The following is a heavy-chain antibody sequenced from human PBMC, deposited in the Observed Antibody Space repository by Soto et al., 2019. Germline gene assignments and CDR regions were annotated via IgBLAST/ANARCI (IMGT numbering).Heavy chain of an antibody. CDR2: FLYTGST. CDR1: GDSVSSAHYY. V-gene: IGHV4-61*01. CDR3: ARGRDNNKVGW. J-gene: IGHJ4*02. D-gene: IGHD1-1*01. Sequence: QVQLLESGPGLVKPSETLSLTCTVSGDSVSSAHYYWSWIRQPPGKGLEWIGYFLYTGSTNYNPSLKSRVLISRATSKNQFSLMLNSVTAADTAVYSCARGRDNNKVGWWGQGTLVTVSS.